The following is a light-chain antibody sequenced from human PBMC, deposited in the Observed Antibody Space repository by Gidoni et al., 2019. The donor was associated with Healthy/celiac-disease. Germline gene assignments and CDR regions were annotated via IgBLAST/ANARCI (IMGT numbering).Light chain of an antibody. CDR3: QAWDSSTVL. CDR2: QDS. V-gene: IGLV3-1*01. CDR1: NLGDKY. J-gene: IGLJ2*01. Sequence: SYELTQPPSVSVSPGQPASITCSGDNLGDKYACWYQQKPGQSHVLVIYQDSKRPSGIPERFSGSNSGNTATLTISGTQAMDEADYYCQAWDSSTVLFGGGTKLTVL.